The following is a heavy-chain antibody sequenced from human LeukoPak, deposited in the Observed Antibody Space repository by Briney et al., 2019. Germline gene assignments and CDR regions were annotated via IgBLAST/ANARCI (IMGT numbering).Heavy chain of an antibody. V-gene: IGHV4-4*02. CDR2: IYHSGST. D-gene: IGHD3-10*01. J-gene: IGHJ3*02. CDR1: GGSISSSNW. CDR3: ARRPNLTYYYGSGSYTAYAFDI. Sequence: PSGTLSLTCAVSGGSISSSNWWSWVRQPPGKGLEWIGEIYHSGSTNYNPSLKSRVTISVDTSKNQFSLKLSSVTAADTAVYYCARRPNLTYYYGSGSYTAYAFDIWGQGTMVTVSS.